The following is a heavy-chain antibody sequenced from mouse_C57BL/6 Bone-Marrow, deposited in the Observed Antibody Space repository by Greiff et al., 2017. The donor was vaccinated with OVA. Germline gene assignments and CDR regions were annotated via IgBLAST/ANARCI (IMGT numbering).Heavy chain of an antibody. D-gene: IGHD2-4*01. Sequence: VKLVESEGGLVQPGSSMKLSCTASGFTFSDYYMAWVRQVPEKGLEWVANINYDGSSTYYLDSLKSRFIISRDNAKNILYLQMSSLKSEDTATYYCARGRRRGDYDGWYFDVWGTGTTVTVSS. CDR1: GFTFSDYY. CDR2: INYDGSST. CDR3: ARGRRRGDYDGWYFDV. J-gene: IGHJ1*03. V-gene: IGHV5-16*01.